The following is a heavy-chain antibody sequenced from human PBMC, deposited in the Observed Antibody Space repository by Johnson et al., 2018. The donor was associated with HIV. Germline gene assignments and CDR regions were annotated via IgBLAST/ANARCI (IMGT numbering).Heavy chain of an antibody. V-gene: IGHV3-74*01. D-gene: IGHD6-19*01. CDR2: INSDGSGT. CDR1: GFTFSSYW. Sequence: VQLVESGGGVVRPGGSLRLSCAASGFTFSSYWMHWVRQAPGKGLVWVSRINSDGSGTSHADSVKGRFSISRDNSKNTLYLQMRADDTAVYYCAKDLGGYSSGWYGDALDIWGQGTMVTVSS. CDR3: AKDLGGYSSGWYGDALDI. J-gene: IGHJ3*02.